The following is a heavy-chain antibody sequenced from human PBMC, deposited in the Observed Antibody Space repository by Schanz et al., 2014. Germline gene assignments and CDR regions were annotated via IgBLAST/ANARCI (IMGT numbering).Heavy chain of an antibody. CDR1: GGSINNFY. J-gene: IGHJ2*01. Sequence: QVQLQESGPGLVKPSETLSLTCSVSGGSINNFYWGWIRQSPGKGLEWIGYIYSSGIPTYNPSLKSRVSLTAESTKNQFSLKLTSVTAGDAAVYYCARGGSAMVRGVMTASYWFFDLWGRDTLVTVSP. V-gene: IGHV4-59*08. CDR3: ARGGSAMVRGVMTASYWFFDL. CDR2: IYSSGIP. D-gene: IGHD3-10*01.